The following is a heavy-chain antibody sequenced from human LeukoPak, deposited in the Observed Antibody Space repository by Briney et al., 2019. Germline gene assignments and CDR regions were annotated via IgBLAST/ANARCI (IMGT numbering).Heavy chain of an antibody. J-gene: IGHJ4*02. CDR1: GGSISSGGYY. CDR3: ARVSSSWYTFDY. D-gene: IGHD6-13*01. CDR2: IYHSGST. V-gene: IGHV4-61*08. Sequence: PSETLSLTCTVSGGSISSGGYYWSWIRQPPGKGLEWIGYIYHSGSTYYNPSLKSRVTISVDTSKNQFSLKLSSVTAADTAVYYCARVSSSWYTFDYWGQGTLVTVSS.